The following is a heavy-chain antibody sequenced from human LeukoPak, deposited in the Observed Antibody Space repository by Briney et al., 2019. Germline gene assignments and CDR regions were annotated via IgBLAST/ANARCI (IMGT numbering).Heavy chain of an antibody. V-gene: IGHV3-20*01. CDR1: GFTFDDYG. J-gene: IGHJ4*02. CDR3: ARTGQGGEYYYDSSGYYTPAEFDY. CDR2: INWNGGST. D-gene: IGHD3-22*01. Sequence: GGSLRLSCAASGFTFDDYGMSWVRQAPGKGLEWVSGINWNGGSTGYADSVKGRFTISRDNAKNSLYLQMNSLRAEGTALYHCARTGQGGEYYYDSSGYYTPAEFDYWGQGTLVTVSS.